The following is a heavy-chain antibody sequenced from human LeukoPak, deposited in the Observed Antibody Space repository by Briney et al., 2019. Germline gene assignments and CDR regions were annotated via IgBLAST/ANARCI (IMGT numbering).Heavy chain of an antibody. D-gene: IGHD2-15*01. Sequence: GGSLRLSCAASGFTFSSYAMSWVRQAPGKGLEWVSAISGSGGSTYYADSVKGRFTISRDNSKNTLYLQMNSLRAEDTAVYYCAKGGRVAYYYYYMDVWGKGTTVTVSS. CDR1: GFTFSSYA. J-gene: IGHJ6*03. CDR3: AKGGRVAYYYYYMDV. CDR2: ISGSGGST. V-gene: IGHV3-23*01.